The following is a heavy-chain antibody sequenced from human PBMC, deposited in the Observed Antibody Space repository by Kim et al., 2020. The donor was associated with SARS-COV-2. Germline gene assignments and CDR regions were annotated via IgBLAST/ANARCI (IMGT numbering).Heavy chain of an antibody. D-gene: IGHD3-10*01. Sequence: GGSLRLSCAASGFIFGNFGMHWVRQAPGKGLEWVAFISNDGPTAIYADSVRGRFTISRDYSENKLYLQMDSLSAGDTAVYYCARPSSSHFDFWGQGTLVT. V-gene: IGHV3-33*05. CDR1: GFIFGNFG. J-gene: IGHJ4*02. CDR2: ISNDGPTA. CDR3: ARPSSSHFDF.